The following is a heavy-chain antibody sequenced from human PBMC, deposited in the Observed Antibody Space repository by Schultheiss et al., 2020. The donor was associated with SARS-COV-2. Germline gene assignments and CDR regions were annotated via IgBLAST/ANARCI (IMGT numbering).Heavy chain of an antibody. CDR3: AKFSYSYGYG. V-gene: IGHV3-23*01. J-gene: IGHJ4*02. Sequence: GESMKISCAASGFTFSSYAMSWVRQAPGKGLEWVSAISGSGGSTYYADSVKGRFTISRDNSKNTLYLQMNSLRAEDTAVYYCAKFSYSYGYGWGQGTLVTVSS. D-gene: IGHD5-18*01. CDR2: ISGSGGST. CDR1: GFTFSSYA.